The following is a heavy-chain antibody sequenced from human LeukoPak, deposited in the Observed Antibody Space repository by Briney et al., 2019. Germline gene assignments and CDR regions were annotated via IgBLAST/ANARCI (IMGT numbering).Heavy chain of an antibody. J-gene: IGHJ4*02. CDR1: GGSISSYY. D-gene: IGHD1-26*01. Sequence: PSETLSLTCTVSGGSISSYYWSWIRQPPGKGLEWIGYIYYSGSTNYNPSLRSRVTISVDTSKNQFSLKLSSVTAADTAVYYCAGEGVGATHWGQGTVVTVSA. CDR2: IYYSGST. CDR3: AGEGVGATH. V-gene: IGHV4-59*01.